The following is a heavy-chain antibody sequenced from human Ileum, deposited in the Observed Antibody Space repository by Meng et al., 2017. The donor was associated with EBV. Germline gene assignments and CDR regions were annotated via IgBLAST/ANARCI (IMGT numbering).Heavy chain of an antibody. CDR1: GSYVTGASYY. CDR3: ETLRLIYWNYGFRGGHFDF. D-gene: IGHD1-7*01. J-gene: IGHJ4*02. CDR2: IYYRGST. Sequence: VRLTGSGRGLLKPSGPLYLTRTVVGSYVTGASYYWSGLRRCPVKGLEWIGYIYYRGSTRYNTSLKRRVTISVDTSKNQFSLNLGSVNAADTATYYCETLRLIYWNYGFRGGHFDFWGQGTLVTVSS. V-gene: IGHV4-61*01.